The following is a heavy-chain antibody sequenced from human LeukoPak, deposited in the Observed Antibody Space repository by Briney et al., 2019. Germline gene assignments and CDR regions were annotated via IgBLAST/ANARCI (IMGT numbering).Heavy chain of an antibody. J-gene: IGHJ3*02. CDR3: AGDYDILTGYYHDAFDI. D-gene: IGHD3-9*01. Sequence: SVKVSCKASGGTFSSYAISWVRQAPGQGLEWMGRIIPIFGTANYAQNFQCRVTITTDESTSTAYMAMSSLTSEHTAVYYCAGDYDILTGYYHDAFDIWGQGTMVTVSS. CDR2: IIPIFGTA. CDR1: GGTFSSYA. V-gene: IGHV1-69*05.